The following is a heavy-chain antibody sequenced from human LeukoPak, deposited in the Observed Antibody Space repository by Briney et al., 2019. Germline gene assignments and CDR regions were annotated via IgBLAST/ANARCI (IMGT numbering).Heavy chain of an antibody. V-gene: IGHV4-59*01. CDR1: GGSISSYY. J-gene: IGHJ3*02. Sequence: PSETLSLTCTVSGGSISSYYWSWIRQPPGKGLEWIGYIYYSGSTNYNPSLKSRVTISVGTSKNQFSLKLSSVTAADTAVYYCASPGIAATSGAFDIWGQGTMVTVPS. D-gene: IGHD6-13*01. CDR3: ASPGIAATSGAFDI. CDR2: IYYSGST.